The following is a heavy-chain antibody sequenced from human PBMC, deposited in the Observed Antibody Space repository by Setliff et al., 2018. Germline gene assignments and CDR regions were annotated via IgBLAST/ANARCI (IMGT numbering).Heavy chain of an antibody. CDR3: ARDVDTPMAPIDY. J-gene: IGHJ4*02. V-gene: IGHV4-4*08. Sequence: LSLTCTVSGGSVSSHYWSWIRQPPGKELEWIGHIYTSGSTNYNPSLKSRVTISVDTSKNQFSLKLSSVTAADTAVYYCARDVDTPMAPIDYWGQGTLVTVSS. CDR1: GGSVSSHY. CDR2: IYTSGST. D-gene: IGHD5-18*01.